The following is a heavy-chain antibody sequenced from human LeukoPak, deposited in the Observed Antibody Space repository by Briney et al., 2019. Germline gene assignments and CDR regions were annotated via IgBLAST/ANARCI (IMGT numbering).Heavy chain of an antibody. J-gene: IGHJ4*02. D-gene: IGHD5-12*01. Sequence: GGSLRLSCAASGFTVSSSYISWVRQAPGKGLEWVSVIYNDGRTYHADSVKGRSTISRDNSKNTVYLQMDTLRAEDTAVYYCATIVPNVVATMLTDYWGQGTLVTVSS. CDR1: GFTVSSSY. CDR2: IYNDGRT. V-gene: IGHV3-53*01. CDR3: ATIVPNVVATMLTDY.